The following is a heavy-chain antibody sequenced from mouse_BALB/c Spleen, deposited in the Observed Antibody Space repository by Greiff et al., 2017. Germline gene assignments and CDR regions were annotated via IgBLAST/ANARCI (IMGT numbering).Heavy chain of an antibody. J-gene: IGHJ2*01. CDR1: GFTFSSYY. Sequence: EVQLVESGGGLVKLGGSLKLSCAASGFTFSSYYMSWVRQTPEKRLELVAAINSNGGSTYYPDTVKGRFTISRDNAKNTLYLQMSSLKSEDTALYYCARRDYYGSSLDYWGQGTTLTVSS. CDR2: INSNGGST. CDR3: ARRDYYGSSLDY. D-gene: IGHD1-1*01. V-gene: IGHV5-6-2*01.